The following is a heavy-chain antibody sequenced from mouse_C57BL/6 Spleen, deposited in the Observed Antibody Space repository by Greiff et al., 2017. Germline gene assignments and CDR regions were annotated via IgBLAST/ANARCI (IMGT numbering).Heavy chain of an antibody. Sequence: VQLQESDAELVKPGASVKISCKVSGYTFTDHTIHWMKQRPEQGLEWIGYIYPRDGSTKYNEKFKGKATLTADKSSSTAYMQLNSLTSEDSAVYFCARNYYDYDDYFDYWGQGTTLTVSS. V-gene: IGHV1-78*01. D-gene: IGHD2-4*01. CDR2: IYPRDGST. CDR3: ARNYYDYDDYFDY. J-gene: IGHJ2*01. CDR1: GYTFTDHT.